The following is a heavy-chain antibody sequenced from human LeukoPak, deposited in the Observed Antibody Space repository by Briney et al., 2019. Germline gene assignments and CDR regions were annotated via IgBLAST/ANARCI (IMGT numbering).Heavy chain of an antibody. CDR3: TRKYSDPFDY. J-gene: IGHJ4*02. D-gene: IGHD5-18*01. CDR2: IRSISYGGTR. CDR1: GFTFGDYA. V-gene: IGHV3-49*04. Sequence: GGSLRLSCTASGFTFGDYAMSWVRQSPGKGLEWVGFIRSISYGGTREYAASVKGRFTISRDDPKGIAYLQMNSLKTEDTAVYYCTRKYSDPFDYWGRRTLVTVSS.